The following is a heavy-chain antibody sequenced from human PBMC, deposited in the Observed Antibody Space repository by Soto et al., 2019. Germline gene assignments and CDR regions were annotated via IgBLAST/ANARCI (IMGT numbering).Heavy chain of an antibody. CDR3: AREERITIFGVVIITYGMDV. J-gene: IGHJ6*02. D-gene: IGHD3-3*01. CDR1: GYTFTSYG. CDR2: ISTYNGNT. V-gene: IGHV1-18*01. Sequence: ASVKVSCKASGYTFTSYGISWVRQAPGQRLEWMGWISTYNGNTNYAQKLQGRVTMTTDTSTSTAYMELRSLRSDDTAVYYCAREERITIFGVVIITYGMDVWGQGTTVTVSS.